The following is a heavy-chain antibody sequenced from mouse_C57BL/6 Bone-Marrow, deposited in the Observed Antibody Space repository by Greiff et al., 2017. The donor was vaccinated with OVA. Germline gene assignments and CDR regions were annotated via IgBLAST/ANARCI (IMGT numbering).Heavy chain of an antibody. Sequence: QVQLKESGAELMKPGASVKLSCKATGYTFTGYWIEWVKPRPGHGLEWIGEILPGSGSTYYNEQFKGKATFTADTSSNTAYMQLSSLTTEDSAIYYCAKDYDGGGYFDYWGQGTTLTVSS. D-gene: IGHD2-4*01. CDR1: GYTFTGYW. J-gene: IGHJ2*01. CDR3: AKDYDGGGYFDY. CDR2: ILPGSGST. V-gene: IGHV1-9*01.